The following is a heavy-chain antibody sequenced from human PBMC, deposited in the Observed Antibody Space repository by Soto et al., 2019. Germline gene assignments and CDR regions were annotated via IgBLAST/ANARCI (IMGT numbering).Heavy chain of an antibody. J-gene: IGHJ5*02. CDR1: GGSISSSSYY. V-gene: IGHV4-39*01. CDR2: IYYSGST. D-gene: IGHD6-13*01. CDR3: ARQIRGGLLAAAGTSWFDP. Sequence: KPSETLSLTCTVSGGSISSSSYYWGWIRQPPGKGLEWIGSIYYSGSTYYNPSLKSRVTISVDTSKNQFSLKLSSVTAADTAVYYCARQIRGGLLAAAGTSWFDPWGQGTLVTVSS.